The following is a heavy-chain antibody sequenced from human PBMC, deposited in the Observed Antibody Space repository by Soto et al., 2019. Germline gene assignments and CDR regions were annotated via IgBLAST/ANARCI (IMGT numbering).Heavy chain of an antibody. CDR1: GERVSSSSSA. D-gene: IGHD5-18*01. V-gene: IGHV6-1*01. CDR2: TYHTSQWSH. Sequence: QLQLQQSGPGLMKPSQTLSLTCAISGERVSSSSSAWNWIRQSPSRGLEWLGRTYHTSQWSHDHAQSLRGRISISPDTSKNQFSLQLSSVTPDDTGVYYCARGRVDTGMLTGAMDVWGQGTPVTVSS. J-gene: IGHJ6*02. CDR3: ARGRVDTGMLTGAMDV.